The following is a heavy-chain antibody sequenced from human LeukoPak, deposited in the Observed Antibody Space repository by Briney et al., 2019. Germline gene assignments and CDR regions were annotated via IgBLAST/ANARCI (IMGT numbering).Heavy chain of an antibody. Sequence: GGSLRLSCIASGFSFSGHWMHWARHLPGKGLVWVSRISPTGSTTSYADSVKGRFTVSRDNAKNTLYLQVNNLRAEDTAVYYCARGPNSNWSGPDFWGQGTLLTVSS. V-gene: IGHV3-74*01. CDR1: GFSFSGHW. CDR2: ISPTGSTT. D-gene: IGHD6-6*01. J-gene: IGHJ4*02. CDR3: ARGPNSNWSGPDF.